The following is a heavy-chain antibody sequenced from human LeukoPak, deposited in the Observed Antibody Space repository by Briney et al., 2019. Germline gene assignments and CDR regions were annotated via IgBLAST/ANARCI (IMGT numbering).Heavy chain of an antibody. CDR2: ISYNGHRE. Sequence: GGSLTLSCAAPGFDVSERGLHWVRQAPGKGLEWVPFISYNGHREDYAHSVKGRFTISRDNSKSTMFLQMDSLRTEDTAIYYCARDHVAVPGFLTYFDSWGQGTLVTVSS. D-gene: IGHD6-19*01. J-gene: IGHJ4*02. CDR3: ARDHVAVPGFLTYFDS. CDR1: GFDVSERG. V-gene: IGHV3-30-3*01.